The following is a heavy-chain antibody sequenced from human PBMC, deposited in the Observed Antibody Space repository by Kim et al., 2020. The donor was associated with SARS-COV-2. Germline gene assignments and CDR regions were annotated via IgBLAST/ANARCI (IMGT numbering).Heavy chain of an antibody. Sequence: VKGRFTIARDNSKKTLYLQMNSLRAEDTAVYYCAGSSSRGGYYYYYGMDDWGQGTTVTVSS. CDR3: AGSSSRGGYYYYYGMDD. V-gene: IGHV3-23*01. J-gene: IGHJ6*02. D-gene: IGHD6-6*01.